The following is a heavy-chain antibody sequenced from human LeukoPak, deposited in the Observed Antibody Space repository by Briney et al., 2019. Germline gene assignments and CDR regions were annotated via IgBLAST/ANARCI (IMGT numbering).Heavy chain of an antibody. J-gene: IGHJ4*02. D-gene: IGHD1-26*01. V-gene: IGHV4-39*07. CDR2: LYYSGST. CDR3: AREGGSYFTPGY. Sequence: SETLSLTCTVSGGSISSSSYYWGWMRQPPGKGLEWIRSLYYSGSTYYNPSLKRRVTISVATSKNQFSLKLSSVTAADTAVYYCAREGGSYFTPGYWGQGTLVTVSS. CDR1: GGSISSSSYY.